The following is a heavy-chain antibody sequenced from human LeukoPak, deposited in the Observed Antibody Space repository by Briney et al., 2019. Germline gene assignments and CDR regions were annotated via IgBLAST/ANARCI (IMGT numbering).Heavy chain of an antibody. CDR3: ARVLAAAGTNYFDC. CDR2: ISANNGNA. CDR1: GYTFTSYG. D-gene: IGHD6-13*01. V-gene: IGHV1-18*01. J-gene: IGHJ4*02. Sequence: EASVKVSCKASGYTFTSYGISWVRQAPGQGFEWMGWISANNGNANYAQKLQGRVTMTTDTSTSTAYMELRSLRSDDTAVYYCARVLAAAGTNYFDCWGQGTLVTVSS.